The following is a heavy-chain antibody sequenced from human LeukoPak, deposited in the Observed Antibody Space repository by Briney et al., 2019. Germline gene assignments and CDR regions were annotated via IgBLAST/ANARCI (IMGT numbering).Heavy chain of an antibody. V-gene: IGHV1-46*01. J-gene: IGHJ4*02. CDR3: ARDRGEGLIAAAGTMIDY. Sequence: ASVKVSCKASGYTFTSYYMHWVRPAPGQGLEWMGIINPSGGSTSYAQKFQGRVTMTRDTSTSTVYMELSSLRSEDTAVYYCARDRGEGLIAAAGTMIDYWGQGTLVTVSS. CDR2: INPSGGST. CDR1: GYTFTSYY. D-gene: IGHD6-13*01.